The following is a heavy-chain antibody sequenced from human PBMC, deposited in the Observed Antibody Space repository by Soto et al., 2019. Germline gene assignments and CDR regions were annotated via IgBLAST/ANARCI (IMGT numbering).Heavy chain of an antibody. J-gene: IGHJ4*02. V-gene: IGHV2-5*01. CDR2: IYWNDDK. Sequence: QITLKESGPTLVKPTQPLTLTCTFSGFSLSTSGVGVGWIRQPPGKALEWLALIYWNDDKRYSPSLKSRLTITKDTSKNQVVLTMTNMDPVDTATYYCAHRRRVQWLASAFDYWGQGTLVTVSS. CDR3: AHRRRVQWLASAFDY. CDR1: GFSLSTSGVG. D-gene: IGHD6-19*01.